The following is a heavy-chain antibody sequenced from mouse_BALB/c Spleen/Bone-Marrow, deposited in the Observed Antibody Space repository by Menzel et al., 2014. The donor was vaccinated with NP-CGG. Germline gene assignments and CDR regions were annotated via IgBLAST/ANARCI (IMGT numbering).Heavy chain of an antibody. CDR3: ASNNFEAMDY. CDR1: GYTFTSYW. CDR2: INSSTGYT. J-gene: IGHJ4*01. D-gene: IGHD1-3*01. Sequence: QVQLQQSGAELAKPGASVKMSCKASGYTFTSYWMHWVKQRPGQGLEWIGYINSSTGYTAYNQKFKDKATLTADKSSNEPHMPLNNLSSEDSHIYYCASNNFEAMDYRGQGTSVPVSS. V-gene: IGHV1-7*01.